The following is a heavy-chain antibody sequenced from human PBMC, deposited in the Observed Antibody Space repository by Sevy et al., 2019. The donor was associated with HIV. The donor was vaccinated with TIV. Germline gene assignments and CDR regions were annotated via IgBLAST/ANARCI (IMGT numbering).Heavy chain of an antibody. CDR2: IYYNGNS. V-gene: IGHV4-31*03. J-gene: IGHJ6*02. CDR1: GGSISSDGYY. Sequence: SETLSLTRTVSGGSISSDGYYWSWIRQHPGKGLEWIGYIYYNGNSDYNPSLKSRVAISVDTSKNQFSLRLSSVTAADTAVYYCARDSCTSPSCQHWGYYALDVWGQGTTVTVSS. D-gene: IGHD2-2*01. CDR3: ARDSCTSPSCQHWGYYALDV.